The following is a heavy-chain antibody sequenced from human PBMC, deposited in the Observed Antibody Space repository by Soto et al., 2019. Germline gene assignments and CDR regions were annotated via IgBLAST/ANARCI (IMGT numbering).Heavy chain of an antibody. CDR2: IYPGDSDT. Sequence: GESLKISCKGSGYSFTSYWIGWVRQMPGKGLEWMGIIYPGDSDTRYSPSFQGQVTISADKSISTAYLQWSSLKASDTAMYYCASNYGSGSYYNTPLGYWGQGTLVTVSS. J-gene: IGHJ4*02. V-gene: IGHV5-51*01. CDR3: ASNYGSGSYYNTPLGY. CDR1: GYSFTSYW. D-gene: IGHD3-10*01.